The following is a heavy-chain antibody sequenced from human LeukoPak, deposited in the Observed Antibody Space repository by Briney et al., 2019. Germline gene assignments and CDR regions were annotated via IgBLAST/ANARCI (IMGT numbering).Heavy chain of an antibody. Sequence: GGSLRLSCAASGFTFSSYAMSWVRQAPGKGLEWVSAISGSGGSTYYADSVKGRFTISRDNSKNTPYLQMNSLRAEDTAVYYCALIVATMGNFDYWGQGTLVTVSS. CDR2: ISGSGGST. D-gene: IGHD5-12*01. V-gene: IGHV3-23*01. CDR3: ALIVATMGNFDY. J-gene: IGHJ4*02. CDR1: GFTFSSYA.